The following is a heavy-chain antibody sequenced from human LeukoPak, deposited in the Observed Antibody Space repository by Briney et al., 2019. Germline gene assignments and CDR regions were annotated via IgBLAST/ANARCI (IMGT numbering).Heavy chain of an antibody. CDR3: PREIYDFWSGLTPMDV. CDR2: ISSSSIYI. Sequence: GSLRLSCAASGFTFSSYSMNWVRQAPGKGLEWVSSISSSSIYIYYADSVKGRFTISRDNAKNSLYLQMNSLRAEDTAVYYCPREIYDFWSGLTPMDVWGKGTTVTVSS. J-gene: IGHJ6*03. V-gene: IGHV3-21*01. CDR1: GFTFSSYS. D-gene: IGHD3-3*01.